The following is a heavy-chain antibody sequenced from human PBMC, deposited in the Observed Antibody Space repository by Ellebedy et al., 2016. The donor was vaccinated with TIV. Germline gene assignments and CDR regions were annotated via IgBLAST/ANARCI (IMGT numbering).Heavy chain of an antibody. J-gene: IGHJ4*02. Sequence: GSLRLXXTVSGGSVNTYYWSWIRQAPGKGLEWIANIYNNGKTNYNAALKSRVTISTDTSTNQVSLRLTSVTAADTAVYYCARPVGFGGVINYFDSWGQGILVTVSS. CDR3: ARPVGFGGVINYFDS. CDR1: GGSVNTYY. CDR2: IYNNGKT. V-gene: IGHV4-59*02. D-gene: IGHD3-16*01.